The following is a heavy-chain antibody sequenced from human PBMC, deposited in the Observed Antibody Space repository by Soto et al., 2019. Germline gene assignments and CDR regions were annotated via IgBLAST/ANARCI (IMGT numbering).Heavy chain of an antibody. J-gene: IGHJ6*02. CDR3: ARDKGAGYGEYSYDTYYYYYGMDV. V-gene: IGHV1-69*04. Sequence: ASVKVSCKASGGTFSSYAISWVRQAPGQGLEWMGRIIPILGIANYAQKFQGRATFTADKSTSTAYMELSSLRSEDTAVYYCARDKGAGYGEYSYDTYYYYYGMDVWGQGTTVTVSS. D-gene: IGHD5-18*01. CDR1: GGTFSSYA. CDR2: IIPILGIA.